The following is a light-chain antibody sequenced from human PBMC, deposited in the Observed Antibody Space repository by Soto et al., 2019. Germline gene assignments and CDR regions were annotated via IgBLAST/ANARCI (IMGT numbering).Light chain of an antibody. J-gene: IGKJ3*01. CDR3: QNYKSAPFT. CDR1: KGISYY. Sequence: DIQMTQSPPSLSASVGDSVTITCRASKGISYYLAWYQKRPGKVPKLLVYAASTLQSGVPTRFIGGGSGTDFSLTINILQPEDFGTYYCQNYKSAPFTFGPGTKVDL. CDR2: AAS. V-gene: IGKV1-27*01.